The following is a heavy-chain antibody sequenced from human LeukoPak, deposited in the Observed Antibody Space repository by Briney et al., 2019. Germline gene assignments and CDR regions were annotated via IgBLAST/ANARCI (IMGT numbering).Heavy chain of an antibody. CDR2: INSDGSSA. V-gene: IGHV3-74*01. D-gene: IGHD2-15*01. CDR3: ARVPTVGSGGYQFDY. CDR1: GFTFSSYW. J-gene: IGHJ4*02. Sequence: PGGSLRLSCAASGFTFSSYWMHWVRQAPGKGLVWVSRINSDGSSAAYADSVKGRFTISRDNAKKSLYLQMNSLRAEDTAVYYCARVPTVGSGGYQFDYWGQGTLVTVSP.